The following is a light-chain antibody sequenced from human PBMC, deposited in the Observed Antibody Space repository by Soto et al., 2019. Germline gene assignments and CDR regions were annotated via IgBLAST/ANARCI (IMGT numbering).Light chain of an antibody. CDR3: SSYAGSLYA. CDR1: SSDVGGYNY. CDR2: EVS. J-gene: IGLJ1*01. Sequence: QYALTQPPSASGSPGQSVTISCTGTSSDVGGYNYVSWYQQHPGKAPKLMIYEVSKRPSGVPDRFSGSKSGNTAALTVSGLQAEDEADYYCSSYAGSLYAFGTGTKVTVL. V-gene: IGLV2-8*01.